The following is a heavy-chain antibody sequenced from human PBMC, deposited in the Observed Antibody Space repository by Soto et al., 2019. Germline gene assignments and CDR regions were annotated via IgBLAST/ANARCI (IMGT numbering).Heavy chain of an antibody. D-gene: IGHD2-15*01. CDR2: ISSSSSYI. CDR1: GFTFSSYS. CDR3: ARLARPGPTRDLYCSGGSCYPLEV. V-gene: IGHV3-21*01. J-gene: IGHJ4*02. Sequence: EVQLVESGGGLVKPGGSLRLSCAASGFTFSSYSMNWVRQAPGKGLEWVSSISSSSSYIYYADSVKGRFTISRDNAKNSLYLQMNSLRAEDTAVYYCARLARPGPTRDLYCSGGSCYPLEVWGQGTLVTVSS.